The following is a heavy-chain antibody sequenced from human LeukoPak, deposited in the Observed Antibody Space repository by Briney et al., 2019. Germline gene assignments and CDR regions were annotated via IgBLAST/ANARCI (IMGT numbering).Heavy chain of an antibody. CDR1: GFTFSSYG. V-gene: IGHV3-33*01. D-gene: IGHD6-13*01. CDR2: IWYDGSNE. CDR3: ARQYSSSWSFDY. Sequence: GGSLRLSCAASGFTFSSYGMHWARQAPGKGLEWVAVIWYDGSNEYYADSVKGRFTISRDNSKNTLYLQMNSLTGEDTAVYYCARQYSSSWSFDYWGQGTLVTVSS. J-gene: IGHJ4*02.